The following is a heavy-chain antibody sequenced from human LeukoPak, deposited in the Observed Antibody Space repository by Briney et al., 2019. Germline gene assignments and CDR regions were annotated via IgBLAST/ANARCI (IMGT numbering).Heavy chain of an antibody. CDR2: IIPSFGRA. Sequence: ASVKVSCKASGYTFTNSGINWVRLAPGHGLEWMGAIIPSFGRAKYAQKFQDRVSITSDESTSTVYMELSSLRTDDTAIYYCARAGRFSNYDYYHHMDVWGRGTTVIVSS. D-gene: IGHD4-11*01. CDR3: ARAGRFSNYDYYHHMDV. V-gene: IGHV1-69*13. J-gene: IGHJ6*03. CDR1: GYTFTNSG.